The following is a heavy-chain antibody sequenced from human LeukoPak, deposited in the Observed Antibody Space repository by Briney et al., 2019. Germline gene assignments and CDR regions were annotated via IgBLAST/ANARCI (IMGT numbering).Heavy chain of an antibody. D-gene: IGHD4-17*01. CDR1: GFTFSSYA. V-gene: IGHV3-23*01. Sequence: GGSLRLSCAASGFTFSSYAMSWVRQAPGKGLEWVSAISGSGGSTYYADSVKGGFTIYRDNSKNTLYLQMSSLRAEDTAVYYCAKGRSMTTVTTYFDYWGQGTLVTASS. J-gene: IGHJ4*02. CDR3: AKGRSMTTVTTYFDY. CDR2: ISGSGGST.